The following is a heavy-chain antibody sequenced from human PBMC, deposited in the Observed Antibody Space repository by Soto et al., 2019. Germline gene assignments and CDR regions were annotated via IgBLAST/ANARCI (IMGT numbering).Heavy chain of an antibody. CDR3: ARSDGHTFNWLDA. Sequence: QVQLVQSGAEVKTPGASVKVSCKASGYTFTKYDMNWVRPAPGQGLEWMGWMNPTSGNTCYAQKFQGPHTMTWDTAIGIVHLESTSLRKGDTVVYYWARSDGHTFNWLDAWGQGTLVTVSA. D-gene: IGHD2-21*02. J-gene: IGHJ5*02. V-gene: IGHV1-8*01. CDR1: GYTFTKYD. CDR2: MNPTSGNT.